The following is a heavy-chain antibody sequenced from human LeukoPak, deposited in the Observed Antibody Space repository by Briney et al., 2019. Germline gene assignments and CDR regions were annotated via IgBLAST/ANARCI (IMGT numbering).Heavy chain of an antibody. CDR1: GGSISSYY. Sequence: PSETLSLTCTVSGGSISSYYWSWIRQPPGKGLEWIGYIYYSGSTNYNPSPKSRVTISVDTSKNQFSLKLSSVTAADTAVYYCARHEVRGIESWFDPWGQGTLVTVSS. CDR3: ARHEVRGIESWFDP. J-gene: IGHJ5*02. D-gene: IGHD3-10*01. V-gene: IGHV4-59*08. CDR2: IYYSGST.